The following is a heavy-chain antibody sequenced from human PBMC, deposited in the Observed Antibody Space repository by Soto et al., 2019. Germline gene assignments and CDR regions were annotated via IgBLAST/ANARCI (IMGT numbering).Heavy chain of an antibody. D-gene: IGHD3-9*01. J-gene: IGHJ4*02. CDR3: ARSVGYFDWLSPYYFDY. CDR1: GGSISSGGYY. Sequence: PSETLSLTCTVSGGSISSGGYYWSWIRQHPGKGLGWIGYIYYSGSTYYNPSLKSRVTISVDTSKNQFSLKLSSVTAADTAVYYCARSVGYFDWLSPYYFDYWGQGTLVTVSS. CDR2: IYYSGST. V-gene: IGHV4-31*03.